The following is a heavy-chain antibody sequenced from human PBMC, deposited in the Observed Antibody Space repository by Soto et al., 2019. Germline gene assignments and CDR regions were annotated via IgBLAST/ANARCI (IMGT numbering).Heavy chain of an antibody. J-gene: IGHJ6*02. CDR2: IIPIFGTA. V-gene: IGHV1-69*01. D-gene: IGHD3-10*01. Sequence: QVQLVQSGAEVKKPGSSVKVSCKASGGTFSSYAISWVRQAPGQGLEWMGGIIPIFGTANYAQKFQGRVTITADESKSTAYMELSSLRSEDTAVYYCARDGGSPQAGYYGMDVWGQGTTVTVSS. CDR1: GGTFSSYA. CDR3: ARDGGSPQAGYYGMDV.